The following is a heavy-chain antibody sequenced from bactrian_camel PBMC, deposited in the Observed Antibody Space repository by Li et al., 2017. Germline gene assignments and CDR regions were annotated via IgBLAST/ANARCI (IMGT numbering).Heavy chain of an antibody. CDR2: IHSAGHYT. Sequence: VELVESGGGSVQPGGSLRLSCAASGYTGSGRNCMGWFRQAPGKEREGVATIHSAGHYTRYADSVKGRFTLSQDNAKKTVYLQMNSLKPEDTAVYYCVKCNSEYAFASWGQGTQVTVS. J-gene: IGHJ6*01. V-gene: IGHV3S40*01. CDR3: VKCNSEYAFAS. D-gene: IGHD4*01. CDR1: GYTGSGRNC.